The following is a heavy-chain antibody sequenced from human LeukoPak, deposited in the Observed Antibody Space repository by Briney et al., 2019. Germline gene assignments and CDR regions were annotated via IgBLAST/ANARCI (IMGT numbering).Heavy chain of an antibody. CDR3: ANIREAGTTWEYFDR. V-gene: IGHV3-30*18. J-gene: IGHJ4*02. D-gene: IGHD1-1*01. CDR1: GFTFSSYG. Sequence: GGSLRLSCAASGFTFSSYGMPWVRQAPGKGLEWVAVISYDGSNKYYADSVKGRFTISRDNSKNTLYLQMNSLRAEDTAVYYCANIREAGTTWEYFDRWGQGTLVTVSS. CDR2: ISYDGSNK.